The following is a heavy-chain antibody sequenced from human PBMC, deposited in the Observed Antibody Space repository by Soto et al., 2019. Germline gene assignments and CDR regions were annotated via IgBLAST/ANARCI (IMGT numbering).Heavy chain of an antibody. D-gene: IGHD6-13*01. CDR3: VKDESINWYSGHFRH. CDR1: VFTFDDYA. V-gene: IGHV3-9*01. Sequence: PGGSLRLSCAASVFTFDDYAMHWVRQVPGKGLEWVSGINWNSGSIGYGDSVKGRFAISRDNAKNSLHLQMNSLSAEDTAFYYCVKDESINWYSGHFRHWGQGTLVTVSS. J-gene: IGHJ1*01. CDR2: INWNSGSI.